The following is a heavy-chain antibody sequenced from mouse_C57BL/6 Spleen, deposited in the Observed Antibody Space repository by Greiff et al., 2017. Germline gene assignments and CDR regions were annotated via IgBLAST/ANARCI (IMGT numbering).Heavy chain of an antibody. Sequence: QVQLQQPGAELVKPGASVKLSCKASGYTFTSYWMQWVKQRPGQGLEWIGEIDPSDSYTNYNQKFKGKATLTVDTSSSTAYMQLSSLTSEDSAVYYCARGGDYDPWFAYWGQGTLVTVSA. CDR3: ARGGDYDPWFAY. CDR1: GYTFTSYW. D-gene: IGHD2-4*01. CDR2: IDPSDSYT. J-gene: IGHJ3*01. V-gene: IGHV1-50*01.